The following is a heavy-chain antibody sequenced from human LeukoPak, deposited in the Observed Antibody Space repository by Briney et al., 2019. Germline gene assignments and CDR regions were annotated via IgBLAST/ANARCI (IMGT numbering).Heavy chain of an antibody. D-gene: IGHD2-2*01. Sequence: GGSLRLSCAASGFTFNGYWMSWVRQAPGKGLEWVANIKEDGSAQYYVGSVKGRFTISRDNAKNSLNLQMNSLRAEDTAVYYCATSSNAPGNHWGQGALVTVSS. CDR2: IKEDGSAQ. V-gene: IGHV3-7*01. CDR1: GFTFNGYW. J-gene: IGHJ5*02. CDR3: ATSSNAPGNH.